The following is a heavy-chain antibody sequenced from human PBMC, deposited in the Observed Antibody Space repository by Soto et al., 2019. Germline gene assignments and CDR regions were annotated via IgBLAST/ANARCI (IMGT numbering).Heavy chain of an antibody. CDR1: GYTFTSYG. V-gene: IGHV1-18*04. CDR2: ISAYNGNT. D-gene: IGHD3-16*01. CDR3: ARDSTVVTLMTLGWEHYYYYGMDV. J-gene: IGHJ6*02. Sequence: ASVKVSCKASGYTFTSYGISWVRQAPGQGLEWMGWISAYNGNTNYAQKLQGRVTMTTDTSTSTAYMELRSLRSDDTAVYYCARDSTVVTLMTLGWEHYYYYGMDVWGQGTTVTLPS.